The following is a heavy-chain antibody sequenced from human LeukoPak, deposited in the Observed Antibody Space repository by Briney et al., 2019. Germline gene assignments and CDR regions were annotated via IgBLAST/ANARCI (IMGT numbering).Heavy chain of an antibody. Sequence: SETLSLTCTVSGGSISSYYWSWIRQPPGKGLEWIGYIYYSGSTNYNPSLKSRVTISVDTSKNQFSLKLSSVTAADTAVYCCARQSDSSTSHFDYWGQGTLVTVSS. CDR1: GGSISSYY. CDR3: ARQSDSSTSHFDY. D-gene: IGHD2-2*01. CDR2: IYYSGST. V-gene: IGHV4-59*01. J-gene: IGHJ4*02.